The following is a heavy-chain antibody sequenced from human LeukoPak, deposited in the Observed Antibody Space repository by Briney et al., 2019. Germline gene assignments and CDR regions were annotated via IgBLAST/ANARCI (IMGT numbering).Heavy chain of an antibody. D-gene: IGHD4-17*01. CDR2: MNPNSGNT. V-gene: IGHV1-8*03. CDR3: ARMMTTVTTSYYYYYMDV. CDR1: GYTFTSYD. Sequence: ASLKVSCKASGYTFTSYDINWVRQAPGQGLERMGCMNPNSGNTGYAQKFQGRVTITRNTSISTAYMELSSLRSEDTAVYYCARMMTTVTTSYYYYYMDVWGKGTTVTVSS. J-gene: IGHJ6*03.